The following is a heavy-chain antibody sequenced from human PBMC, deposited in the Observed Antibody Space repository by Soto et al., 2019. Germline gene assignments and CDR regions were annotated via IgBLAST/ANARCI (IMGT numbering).Heavy chain of an antibody. Sequence: QVQLVQSGAEVKKPGSSVKVSCKASGGTFSSYAISWVRQAPGQGLEWMGGIMPIFGTANYAQKFQGRVTITADESTSTAYMGLSRLRSEDTAVYYCARGYVVSTSKGEGWFDPWGQGALVTVSS. CDR3: ARGYVVSTSKGEGWFDP. V-gene: IGHV1-69*01. CDR2: IMPIFGTA. J-gene: IGHJ5*02. CDR1: GGTFSSYA. D-gene: IGHD5-12*01.